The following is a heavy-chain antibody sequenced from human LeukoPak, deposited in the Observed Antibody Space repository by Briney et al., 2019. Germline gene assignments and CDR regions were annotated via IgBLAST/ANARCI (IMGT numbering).Heavy chain of an antibody. CDR2: IYYSGST. D-gene: IGHD4-17*01. CDR1: GGSISSGGYY. Sequence: PSQTLSLTCTVSGGSISSGGYYWSWIRQHPGKGLEWIGYIYYSGSTYYNPSLKSRVTISVDTSKNQFSLKLSSVTAADTAVYYCARDVYGDYDNNWFDPWGQGNLVTVSS. V-gene: IGHV4-31*03. J-gene: IGHJ5*02. CDR3: ARDVYGDYDNNWFDP.